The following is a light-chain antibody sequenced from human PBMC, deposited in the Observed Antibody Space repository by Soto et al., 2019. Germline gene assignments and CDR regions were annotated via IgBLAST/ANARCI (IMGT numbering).Light chain of an antibody. V-gene: IGKV3-20*01. CDR2: GAF. CDR1: QSVSRSY. J-gene: IGKJ1*01. CDR3: HQYNFWPT. Sequence: EIVLKQSPGTLSLTPGERATLFCRASQSVSRSYLVWYQQKPGQAPRLLIYGAFNRATGIPDRFSGSGSGTDFTLTISRLEPEDFAVYYCHQYNFWPTFGQGTKVDIK.